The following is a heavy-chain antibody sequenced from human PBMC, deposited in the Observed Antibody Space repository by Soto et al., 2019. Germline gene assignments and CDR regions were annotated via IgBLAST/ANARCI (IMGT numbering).Heavy chain of an antibody. D-gene: IGHD3-10*01. J-gene: IGHJ3*02. CDR1: GFTLSAYW. CDR3: ARDVAPGSRSLYPDAFDI. Sequence: EVQLEESGGDLVQPGGSLRLSCAASGFTLSAYWMTWVRQAPGKGLEWVANINRDGSKKSYLDSVRGRFTISRDNVGKLLYLQMESLRAGHPALYYWARDVAPGSRSLYPDAFDILGQRTMVTVSS. CDR2: INRDGSKK. V-gene: IGHV3-7*05.